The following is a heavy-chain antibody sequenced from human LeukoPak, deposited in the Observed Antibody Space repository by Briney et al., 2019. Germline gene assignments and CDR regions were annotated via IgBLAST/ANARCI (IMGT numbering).Heavy chain of an antibody. CDR3: ARDPTSSWETAFDI. Sequence: PGGSLRLSCAASGFTFNTYTMNWVRQAPGKGLEWVSSISSGTSYIYYADSVKGRFTISRDNAKNSLYLQMNSLRAGDTAVYYCARDPTSSWETAFDIWGQGTMVTVSS. V-gene: IGHV3-21*01. J-gene: IGHJ3*02. D-gene: IGHD1-26*01. CDR1: GFTFNTYT. CDR2: ISSGTSYI.